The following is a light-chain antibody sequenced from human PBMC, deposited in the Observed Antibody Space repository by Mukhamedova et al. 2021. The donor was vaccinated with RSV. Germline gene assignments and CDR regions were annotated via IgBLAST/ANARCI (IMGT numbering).Light chain of an antibody. CDR2: ATS. CDR3: QQASSFPPT. Sequence: WYQRRVHGKAPKLLIYATSSLQSGVASRFSGSGSGTDFTLTISNLQPEDFATYFCQQASSFPPTFGGGTKVEIK. V-gene: IGKV1-12*01. J-gene: IGKJ4*01.